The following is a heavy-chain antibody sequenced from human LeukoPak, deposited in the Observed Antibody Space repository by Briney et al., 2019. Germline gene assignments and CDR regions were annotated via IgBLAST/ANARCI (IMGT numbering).Heavy chain of an antibody. J-gene: IGHJ6*02. D-gene: IGHD1-26*01. CDR3: ARGAGATNYYYYGMDV. V-gene: IGHV1-69*10. CDR1: GGTFTSYT. Sequence: APVKVSSKASGGTFTSYTISWVRQAPGQGLEWRGGIIPILGIANYAQKFHGRVTITADKSTSTANMERSSPISEHTALYYCARGAGATNYYYYGMDVWGQGTTVTVSS. CDR2: IIPILGIA.